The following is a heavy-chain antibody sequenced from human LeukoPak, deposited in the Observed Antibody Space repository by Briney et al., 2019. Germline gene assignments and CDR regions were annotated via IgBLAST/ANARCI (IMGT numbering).Heavy chain of an antibody. D-gene: IGHD4-17*01. Sequence: GGSLRLSCAASGFTLGVYVMSEVRQPPGKGGEGWGAINWNGGHTGNADSVKGRFTNSRVTVKTSMYLQMHSLRAEATAFYYCVRGGKDGDYVGRPLDYWGQGTLVTVSS. CDR2: INWNGGHT. V-gene: IGHV3-20*04. CDR3: VRGGKDGDYVGRPLDY. J-gene: IGHJ4*02. CDR1: GFTLGVYV.